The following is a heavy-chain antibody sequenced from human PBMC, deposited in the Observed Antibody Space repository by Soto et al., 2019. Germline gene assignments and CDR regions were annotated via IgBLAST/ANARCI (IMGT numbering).Heavy chain of an antibody. J-gene: IGHJ4*02. D-gene: IGHD3-10*01. V-gene: IGHV4-4*02. CDR2: IFHDGTA. CDR1: GVSISSGNW. CDR3: ARLVYDTRLNYMYFAF. Sequence: SETLSLTCAVSGVSISSGNWWTWVRQSPQRGLEYIGEIFHDGTANYYPSFERRVAISVDTSKNQFSLKLTSVTAADTAIYFCARLVYDTRLNYMYFAFWGQGTLVTVSS.